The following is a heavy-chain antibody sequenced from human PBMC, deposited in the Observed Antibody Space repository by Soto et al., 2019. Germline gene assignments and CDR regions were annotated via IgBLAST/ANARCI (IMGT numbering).Heavy chain of an antibody. D-gene: IGHD6-19*01. CDR1: GYTFTSYG. CDR3: ARDGLAVAAESDDY. V-gene: IGHV1-18*01. CDR2: ISAYNGNT. Sequence: GASVKVSCEASGYTFTSYGISWVRQAPGQGCEWMGWISAYNGNTNYAQKRQGRVTMTTDTSTSTAYMELRSMRSDDTAVYYCARDGLAVAAESDDYWGQGTLVTVSS. J-gene: IGHJ4*02.